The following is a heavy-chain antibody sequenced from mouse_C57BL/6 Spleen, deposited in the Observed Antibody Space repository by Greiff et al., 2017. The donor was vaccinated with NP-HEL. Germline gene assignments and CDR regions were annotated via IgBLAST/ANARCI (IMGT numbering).Heavy chain of an antibody. CDR2: YPGSGNTY. D-gene: IGHD1-1*01. J-gene: IGHJ2*01. Sequence: VQLQQSGPELVKPGASVKMSCKASGYTFTDYYMHWVKQKPGKGLEWIGEIYPGSGNTYYNEKFKGKATLTADTSSSTAYMQLSSLTSEDSAVYFGARGDYGSSYFDYWGQGTTLTVSS. V-gene: IGHV1-83*01. CDR1: YTFTDYYM. CDR3: RGDYGSSYFDY.